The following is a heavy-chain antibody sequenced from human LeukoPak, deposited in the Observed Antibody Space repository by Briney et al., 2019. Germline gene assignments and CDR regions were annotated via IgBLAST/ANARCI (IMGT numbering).Heavy chain of an antibody. CDR3: ARDRAVSGRYFFDY. Sequence: GGSLRLSCAASEFTFSSYSMSWVRQAPGKGLEWVANIKQDVSEKYYVDSVKGRFTISGDNAKNSLYLQMNSLRVEDTAVYYCARDRAVSGRYFFDYWGQGTLVTVSS. V-gene: IGHV3-7*01. J-gene: IGHJ4*02. CDR2: IKQDVSEK. CDR1: EFTFSSYS. D-gene: IGHD6-13*01.